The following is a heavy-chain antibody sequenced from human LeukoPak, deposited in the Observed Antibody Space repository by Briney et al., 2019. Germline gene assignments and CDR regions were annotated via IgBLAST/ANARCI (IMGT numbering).Heavy chain of an antibody. Sequence: GGSLRLSCAPSGFIFRAYWMTWVRQAPGKGLEWVANIHQDGSEKYHVDSVKGRFTISRDNANNLLFLQMHSLRAEDTAVYYCAKGEGGYSSWGQGTLVTVSS. CDR1: GFIFRAYW. CDR2: IHQDGSEK. CDR3: AKGEGGYSS. D-gene: IGHD4-23*01. J-gene: IGHJ5*02. V-gene: IGHV3-7*01.